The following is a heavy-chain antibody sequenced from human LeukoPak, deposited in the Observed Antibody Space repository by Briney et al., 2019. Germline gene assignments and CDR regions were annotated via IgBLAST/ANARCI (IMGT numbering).Heavy chain of an antibody. J-gene: IGHJ5*02. CDR1: GYTFTSYG. CDR3: ARDPTHHLYSSSWYGNWFDP. Sequence: ASVKVSCKASGYTFTSYGISWVRQAPGQGLEWMGWTSAYNGNTNYAQKLQGRVTMTTDTSTSTAYMELRSLRSDDTAVYYCARDPTHHLYSSSWYGNWFDPWGQGTLVTVSS. D-gene: IGHD6-13*01. V-gene: IGHV1-18*01. CDR2: TSAYNGNT.